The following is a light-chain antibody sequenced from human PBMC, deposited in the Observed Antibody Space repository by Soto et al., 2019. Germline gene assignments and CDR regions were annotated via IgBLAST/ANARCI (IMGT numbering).Light chain of an antibody. CDR2: GAS. Sequence: EIVMTQSPATLSVSPGERATLSCRASQSVSSNLAWDQQKPGQAPRLLIYGASTRATGIPARFSGSGSGTEFTLTISSLQSEDFAVYYCQQYNNWTPTYTFGQGTKLEIK. J-gene: IGKJ2*01. CDR3: QQYNNWTPTYT. V-gene: IGKV3-15*01. CDR1: QSVSSN.